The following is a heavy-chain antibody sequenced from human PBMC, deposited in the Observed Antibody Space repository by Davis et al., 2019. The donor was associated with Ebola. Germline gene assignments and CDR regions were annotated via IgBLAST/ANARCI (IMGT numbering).Heavy chain of an antibody. CDR2: ISSSSSTI. J-gene: IGHJ4*02. Sequence: GESLKISCAASGFTFSDYYMSWIRQAPGKGLEWASYISSSSSTIYYADSVKGRFTISRDNAKNSLYLQVNSLRDEDTAVYYCAKFSRAGDSVWGQGTLVTVSS. CDR1: GFTFSDYY. V-gene: IGHV3-11*01. CDR3: AKFSRAGDSV. D-gene: IGHD6-13*01.